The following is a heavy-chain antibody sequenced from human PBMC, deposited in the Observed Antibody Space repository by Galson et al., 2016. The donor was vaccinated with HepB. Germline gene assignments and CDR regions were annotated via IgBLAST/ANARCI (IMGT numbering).Heavy chain of an antibody. V-gene: IGHV7-4-1*02. D-gene: IGHD1-1*01. CDR2: INTNTGDP. CDR3: ARDGKADN. Sequence: SVKVSCKASGYTFTNYAMNWVRQAPGQGLEWMGWINTNTGDPTYAQGFTGRFVFSLDPSVSRAYLQISSLKAEDTAVYYCARDGKADNWGQGTLLTVSS. J-gene: IGHJ4*02. CDR1: GYTFTNYA.